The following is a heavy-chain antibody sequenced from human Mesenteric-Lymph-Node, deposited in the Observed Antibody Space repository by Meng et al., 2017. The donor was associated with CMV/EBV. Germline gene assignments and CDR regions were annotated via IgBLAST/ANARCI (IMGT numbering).Heavy chain of an antibody. Sequence: SKTLSLTCTVSGGSVSSGSYYWSWIRQPPGKGLGWIGYIYYSGSTNYNPSLKSRVTMSLDTSKKQFSLILSSVTAADTAVYYCARDKSGNYYLGLPFDIWGQGTMVTVSS. J-gene: IGHJ3*02. CDR3: ARDKSGNYYLGLPFDI. CDR1: GGSVSSGSYY. CDR2: IYYSGST. V-gene: IGHV4-61*01. D-gene: IGHD1-26*01.